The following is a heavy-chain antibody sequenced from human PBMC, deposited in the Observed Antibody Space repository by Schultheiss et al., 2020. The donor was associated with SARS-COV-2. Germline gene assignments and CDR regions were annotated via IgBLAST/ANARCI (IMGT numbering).Heavy chain of an antibody. CDR1: GFTFSSYG. J-gene: IGHJ5*02. CDR2: ISYDGSNK. V-gene: IGHV3-30*03. CDR3: ARDSGSGLDP. Sequence: GGSLRLSCAASGFTFSSYGMHWVRQAPGKGLEWVAVISYDGSNKYYADSVKGRFTISRDNSKNTLYLQMNSLRAEDTAVYYCARDSGSGLDPWGQGTLVTVSS. D-gene: IGHD6-19*01.